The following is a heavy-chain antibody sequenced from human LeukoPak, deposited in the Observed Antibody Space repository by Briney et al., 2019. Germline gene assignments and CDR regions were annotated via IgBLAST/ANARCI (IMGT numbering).Heavy chain of an antibody. Sequence: SETLSLTCTVSGGSISSYYWSWIRQPPGKGLEWIGYIYYSGSTNYNPSLKSRVTISVDTPKNQFSLKLSPVTAADTAVYYCARDKYGYSAYWGQGTLVTVSS. CDR2: IYYSGST. V-gene: IGHV4-59*01. J-gene: IGHJ4*02. D-gene: IGHD2-15*01. CDR3: ARDKYGYSAY. CDR1: GGSISSYY.